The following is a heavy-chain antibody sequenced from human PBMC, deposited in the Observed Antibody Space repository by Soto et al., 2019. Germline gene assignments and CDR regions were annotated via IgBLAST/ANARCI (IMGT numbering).Heavy chain of an antibody. Sequence: SETLSLTCTVSGGSISSYYWSWIRQPPGKGLEWIGYIYYSGSTNYNPSLKSRVTISVDMSKNQFSLKLSSVTAADTAVYYCARDISGPGEYYFDYWGQGTLVTVSS. CDR1: GGSISSYY. CDR3: ARDISGPGEYYFDY. D-gene: IGHD3-10*01. CDR2: IYYSGST. V-gene: IGHV4-59*01. J-gene: IGHJ4*02.